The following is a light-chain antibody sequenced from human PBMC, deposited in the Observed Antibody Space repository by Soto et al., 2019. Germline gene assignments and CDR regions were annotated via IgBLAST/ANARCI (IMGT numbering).Light chain of an antibody. Sequence: HPVLTQSSSASASLGSSVKLTCTLSSGHSSYIIAWHQQQPGKAPRYLMKLEGSGSYNKGSAVPDRFSGSSSGADRYLTISNLQFEDEADYYCETWDSNSWVFGGGTKLTVL. V-gene: IGLV4-60*02. J-gene: IGLJ3*02. CDR2: LEGSGSY. CDR1: SGHSSYI. CDR3: ETWDSNSWV.